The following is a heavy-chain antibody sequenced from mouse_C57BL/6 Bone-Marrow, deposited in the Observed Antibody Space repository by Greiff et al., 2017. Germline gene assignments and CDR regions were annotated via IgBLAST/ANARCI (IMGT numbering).Heavy chain of an antibody. CDR3: ARVGRALYAMDY. CDR1: GYTFTDYN. V-gene: IGHV1-18*01. CDR2: INSNNGGT. D-gene: IGHD4-1*01. Sequence: EVQLQQSGPELVKPGASVKIPCKASGYTFTDYNMDWVKQSHGKSLEWIGDINSNNGGTIYNQKFKGKATLTVDKSSSTAYMELRSLTSEDTAVYYCARVGRALYAMDYWGQGTSVTVSS. J-gene: IGHJ4*01.